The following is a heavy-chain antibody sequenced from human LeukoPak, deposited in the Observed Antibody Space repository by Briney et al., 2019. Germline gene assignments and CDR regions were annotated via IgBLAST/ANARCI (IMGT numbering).Heavy chain of an antibody. Sequence: GGSLRLSCAASGFTFSSYWMHWVRQAPGKGLVWVSRVSSDGSSTTYADSVEGRFIMSRDNAKNSVSLQMNSLTVEDTALYYCARLPPEEDLSGFDYYYYYMDVWGQGTTVTVSS. CDR1: GFTFSSYW. J-gene: IGHJ6*03. D-gene: IGHD3/OR15-3a*01. CDR3: ARLPPEEDLSGFDYYYYYMDV. CDR2: VSSDGSST. V-gene: IGHV3-74*01.